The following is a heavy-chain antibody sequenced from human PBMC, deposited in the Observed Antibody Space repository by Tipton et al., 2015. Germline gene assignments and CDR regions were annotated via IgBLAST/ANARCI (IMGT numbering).Heavy chain of an antibody. V-gene: IGHV4-30-4*01. CDR2: IFYSGST. CDR1: GGSISSGDYY. D-gene: IGHD6-19*01. CDR3: ARAHSSGWNDWYFDL. J-gene: IGHJ2*01. Sequence: TLSLTCTVSGGSISSGDYYWSWIRQPPGKGLEWIGCIFYSGSTYYNPSLKSRVTMSVDTFKNQFSLKLSSVTAADTAVYYCARAHSSGWNDWYFDLWGRGTLVTVSS.